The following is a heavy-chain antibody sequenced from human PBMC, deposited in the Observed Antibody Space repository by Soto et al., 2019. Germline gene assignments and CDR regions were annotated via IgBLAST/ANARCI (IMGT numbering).Heavy chain of an antibody. V-gene: IGHV3-15*07. D-gene: IGHD3-10*01. CDR3: TTDRIWFGELLRSPNFDY. J-gene: IGHJ4*02. Sequence: GGSLRLSCAASGFTFSNAWMNWVRQAPGKGLEWVGRIKSKTDGWTTDYAAPVKGRFTISRDDSKNTLYLQMNSLKTEDTAVYYCTTDRIWFGELLRSPNFDYWGQGTLVTVSS. CDR2: IKSKTDGWTT. CDR1: GFTFSNAW.